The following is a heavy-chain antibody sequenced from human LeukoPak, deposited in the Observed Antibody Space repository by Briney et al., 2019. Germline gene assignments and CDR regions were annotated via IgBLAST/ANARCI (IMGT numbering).Heavy chain of an antibody. CDR2: IYRGGST. Sequence: PVGSLRLSSAASGFTASITYTSCVRQAPRKGLERGAVIYRGGSTYYADPAKGRFTISRHNSKKTTYFKRNRMTSENTTGYCCTRDYVWDAFDIWGQGTMVTVSS. D-gene: IGHD2-8*01. V-gene: IGHV3-66*01. CDR1: GFTASITY. CDR3: TRDYVWDAFDI. J-gene: IGHJ3*02.